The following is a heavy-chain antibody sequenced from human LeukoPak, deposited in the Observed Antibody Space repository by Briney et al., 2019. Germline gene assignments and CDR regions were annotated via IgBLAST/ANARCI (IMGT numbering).Heavy chain of an antibody. V-gene: IGHV3-49*04. CDR1: GFTVSSNY. Sequence: GGSLRLSCACSGFTVSSNYMSWVRQAPGKGLEWVGFIRSKAYGGTTEYAASVKGRFTISRDDSKSIAYLQMDSLKTEDTAVYYCTRARGYSYGYADVWGKGTTVTVSS. J-gene: IGHJ6*04. CDR2: IRSKAYGGTT. D-gene: IGHD5-18*01. CDR3: TRARGYSYGYADV.